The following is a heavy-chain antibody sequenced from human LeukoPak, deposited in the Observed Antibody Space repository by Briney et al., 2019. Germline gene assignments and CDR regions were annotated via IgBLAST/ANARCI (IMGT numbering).Heavy chain of an antibody. V-gene: IGHV3-23*01. CDR2: IVGSGSST. J-gene: IGHJ4*02. D-gene: IGHD4-17*01. Sequence: PGGSLRLSCAASGFSFSGYAMAWVRQAPGKGLEWVSTIVGSGSSTYYADSMKGRSTISRDNSKNTLYLQINSLRAADTAVYYCARAAYGDFYWGQGTLVTVSS. CDR1: GFSFSGYA. CDR3: ARAAYGDFY.